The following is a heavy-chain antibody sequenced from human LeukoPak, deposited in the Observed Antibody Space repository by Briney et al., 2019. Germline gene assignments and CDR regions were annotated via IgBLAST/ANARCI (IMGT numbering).Heavy chain of an antibody. J-gene: IGHJ4*02. Sequence: PSETLSLTCTVSGGSISSSSYYWGWICQPPGKGLEWIGSIYYSGSTYYNPSLKSRVTISVDTSKNQFSLKLSSVTAADTAVYYCARQWLVYFDYWGQGTLVTVPS. V-gene: IGHV4-39*01. CDR1: GGSISSSSYY. D-gene: IGHD6-19*01. CDR2: IYYSGST. CDR3: ARQWLVYFDY.